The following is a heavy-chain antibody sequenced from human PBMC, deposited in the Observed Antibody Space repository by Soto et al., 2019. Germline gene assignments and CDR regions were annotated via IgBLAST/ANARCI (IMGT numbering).Heavy chain of an antibody. V-gene: IGHV4-39*07. CDR1: GASISTISHY. CDR2: VYYAGDT. CDR3: ARAVVVVSNWFDP. D-gene: IGHD2-15*01. J-gene: IGHJ5*02. Sequence: PSETLSLTCTVSGASISTISHYWGWIRQSPGKGLEWIGNVYYAGDTYYYPSLKSRATISVDRSNNQFSLKLSSVTAADTAVYYCARAVVVVSNWFDPWGQGTLVTVSS.